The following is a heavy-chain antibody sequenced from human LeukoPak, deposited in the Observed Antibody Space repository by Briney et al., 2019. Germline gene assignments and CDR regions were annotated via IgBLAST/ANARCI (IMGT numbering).Heavy chain of an antibody. CDR1: GFTFSSYA. V-gene: IGHV3-23*01. CDR2: ISGSGGST. Sequence: GGSLRLSCVASGFTFSSYAMSWVRQAPGKGLEWVSAISGSGGSTYYADSVKGRFTISRDNSKNTLYLQMNSLRAEDTAVYYCAKAAAILDYYYYYMDVWGKGTTVTVSS. CDR3: AKAAAILDYYYYYMDV. J-gene: IGHJ6*03. D-gene: IGHD2-2*02.